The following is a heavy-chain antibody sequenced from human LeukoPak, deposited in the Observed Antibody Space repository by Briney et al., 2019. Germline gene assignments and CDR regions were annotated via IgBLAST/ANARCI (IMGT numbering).Heavy chain of an antibody. V-gene: IGHV3-74*01. D-gene: IGHD6-13*01. CDR1: GFTFSSYW. CDR3: AKSKQLVNGY. Sequence: GSLRLSCAASGFTFSSYWMHWIRQAPGKGLVWVSRIHSDGSSTGYADSVKGRFTISRDNAKNTLYLQMNSLRAEDTAVYYCAKSKQLVNGYWGQGTLVTVSS. J-gene: IGHJ4*02. CDR2: IHSDGSST.